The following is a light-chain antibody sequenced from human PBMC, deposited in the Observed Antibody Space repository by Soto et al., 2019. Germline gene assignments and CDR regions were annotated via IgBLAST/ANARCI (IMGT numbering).Light chain of an antibody. V-gene: IGKV3-15*01. CDR3: QQYNNWPPCT. CDR1: QSVSSN. Sequence: EIVMTQSPATLSVSPGGRATLSCGASQSVSSNLAWYQHRPGQAPRLLIYGASTRATGIPARFSGGGSGTEFTLTLSSLQSEDFGVYYCQQYNNWPPCTFGQGTKVEIK. J-gene: IGKJ1*01. CDR2: GAS.